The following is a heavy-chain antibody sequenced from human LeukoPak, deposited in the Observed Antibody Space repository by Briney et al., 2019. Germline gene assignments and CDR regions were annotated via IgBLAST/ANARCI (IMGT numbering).Heavy chain of an antibody. CDR2: IHIGNST. D-gene: IGHD3/OR15-3a*01. CDR1: GFTVSSND. CDR3: AADWPLDY. J-gene: IGHJ4*02. V-gene: IGHV3-66*01. Sequence: GGSLRLSCAASGFTVSSNDMSWVRQAPGKGLEWVSIIHIGNSTYYADSEKGRFTISRDNSKNTLYLQMNSLRAEDTAVYYCAADWPLDYWGQGTLVTVSS.